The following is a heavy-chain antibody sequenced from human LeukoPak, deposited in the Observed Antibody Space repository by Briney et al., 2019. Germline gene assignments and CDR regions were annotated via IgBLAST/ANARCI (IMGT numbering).Heavy chain of an antibody. Sequence: PGGSLRLSCAASGFTFSKYWMLWVRHAPGKGLESVSRINTDGTVTTYADSVKGRFTVYRDNADNTMFLQMHSVRDEETAVYYCATKQWLAPPPDSWGQGTPVTVSS. CDR3: ATKQWLAPPPDS. J-gene: IGHJ4*02. D-gene: IGHD6-19*01. V-gene: IGHV3-74*01. CDR1: GFTFSKYW. CDR2: INTDGTVT.